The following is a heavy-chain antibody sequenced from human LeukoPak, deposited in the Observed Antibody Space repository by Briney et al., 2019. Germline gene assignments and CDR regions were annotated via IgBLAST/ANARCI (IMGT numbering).Heavy chain of an antibody. Sequence: GASVKVSCKASGYTFTSYYMHWVRQAPGQELEWMGIINPSGGSTSYAQKFQGRVTMIRDTSTSTVYMELSSLRAEDTAVYYCARGGFIHDILTLDYWGKGTLVSVFS. V-gene: IGHV1-46*01. CDR2: INPSGGST. D-gene: IGHD3-9*01. J-gene: IGHJ4*02. CDR1: GYTFTSYY. CDR3: ARGGFIHDILTLDY.